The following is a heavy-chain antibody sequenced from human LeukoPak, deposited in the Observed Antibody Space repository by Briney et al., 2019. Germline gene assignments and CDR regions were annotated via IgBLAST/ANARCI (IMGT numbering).Heavy chain of an antibody. D-gene: IGHD6-13*01. V-gene: IGHV3-21*01. CDR1: GFTFSSYS. CDR2: ISSSSSYI. CDR3: ARDLSSSWYYFDY. Sequence: GSLRLSCAASGFTFSSYSMNWVRQAPGKGLEWVSSISSSSSYIYYADSVKGRFTISRDNAKNSLYLQMNSLRAEDTAVYYCARDLSSSWYYFDYWGQGTLVTVSS. J-gene: IGHJ4*02.